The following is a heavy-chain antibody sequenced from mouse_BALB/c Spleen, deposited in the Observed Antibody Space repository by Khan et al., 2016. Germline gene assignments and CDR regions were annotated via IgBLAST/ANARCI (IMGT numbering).Heavy chain of an antibody. CDR3: ATWDYYGSAFAY. V-gene: IGHV3-8*02. CDR1: GDSITSGH. Sequence: EVQLQESGPSLAKPSQTLSLTCSVTGDSITSGHWNWVRKFPGNKFDFMGYISHSGDSYYNPSLKSRISITRDTSKNQYYLQLNSVTTEDTATYYCATWDYYGSAFAYWGQATLVTVSA. CDR2: ISHSGDS. D-gene: IGHD1-2*01. J-gene: IGHJ3*01.